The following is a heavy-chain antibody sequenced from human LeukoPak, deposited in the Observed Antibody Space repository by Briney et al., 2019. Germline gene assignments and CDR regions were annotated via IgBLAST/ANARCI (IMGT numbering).Heavy chain of an antibody. D-gene: IGHD1-1*01. Sequence: SETLSLTCTVSGGSISSYYWSWIRQPPGKGLEWIGYIYYSGSTNYNPSLKSRVTISVDTSKNQFSLRLSSVTAADTAVYYCARVDWNDGLVYFDYWGQGTRVTVSS. J-gene: IGHJ4*02. CDR1: GGSISSYY. CDR2: IYYSGST. CDR3: ARVDWNDGLVYFDY. V-gene: IGHV4-59*01.